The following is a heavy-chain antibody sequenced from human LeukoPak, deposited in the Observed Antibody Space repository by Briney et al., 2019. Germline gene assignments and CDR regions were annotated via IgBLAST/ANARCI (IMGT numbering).Heavy chain of an antibody. CDR3: ARDGYYYGSGSYIY. CDR2: INHSGST. J-gene: IGHJ4*02. Sequence: SETLSLTCAVYGGSFSGYYWSWIRQPPGKGLEWIGEINHSGSTNYNPSLKSRVTISVDTSKNQFSLKLSSVTAADTAVYYCARDGYYYGSGSYIYWGQGTLVTVSS. D-gene: IGHD3-10*01. CDR1: GGSFSGYY. V-gene: IGHV4-34*01.